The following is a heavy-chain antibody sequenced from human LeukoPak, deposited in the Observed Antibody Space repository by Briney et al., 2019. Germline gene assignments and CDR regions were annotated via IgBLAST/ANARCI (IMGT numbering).Heavy chain of an antibody. D-gene: IGHD6-19*01. CDR1: GLTVSSNC. CDR2: IYSGGST. J-gene: IGHJ4*02. V-gene: IGHV3-53*04. Sequence: GGSLRLSCAASGLTVSSNCMTWVRQAPGKGLEWVSVIYSGGSTYYADSVKGRFTISTHNSKNTLYLQMNSLRAEDTAVYFCARCYSSGWQTIEYFDYWGQGTLVTVSS. CDR3: ARCYSSGWQTIEYFDY.